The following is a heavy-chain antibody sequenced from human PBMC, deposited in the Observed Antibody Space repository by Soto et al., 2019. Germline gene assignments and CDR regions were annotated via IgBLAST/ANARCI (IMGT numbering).Heavy chain of an antibody. CDR1: GYTFTSYY. CDR2: INPSGGST. J-gene: IGHJ3*02. Sequence: ASVKVSCKASGYTFTSYYMHLVRQAPGQGLEWMGIINPSGGSTSYAQKFQGRVTMTRDTSTSTVYMELNSLRVEDTAVYYCARDLDYQEGGGWFDAYDIWGQGTLVTVSS. D-gene: IGHD2-21*01. V-gene: IGHV1-46*01. CDR3: ARDLDYQEGGGWFDAYDI.